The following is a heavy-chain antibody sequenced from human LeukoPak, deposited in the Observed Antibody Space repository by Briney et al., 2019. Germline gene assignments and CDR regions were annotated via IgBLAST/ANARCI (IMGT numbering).Heavy chain of an antibody. J-gene: IGHJ3*02. CDR3: ASLGYCSSTSCYHAFDI. CDR1: GGTFSSYA. CDR2: IIPIFGTA. D-gene: IGHD2-2*01. V-gene: IGHV1-69*13. Sequence: SVKVSCKASGGTFSSYAISWVRQAPGQGLEWMGGIIPIFGTANYAQKFQGRVTITADESTSTAYMELSSLRSEDTAVYYCASLGYCSSTSCYHAFDIWGQGTMVTVSS.